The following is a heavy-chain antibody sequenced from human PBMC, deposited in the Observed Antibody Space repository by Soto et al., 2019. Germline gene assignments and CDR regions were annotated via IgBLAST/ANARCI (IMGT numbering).Heavy chain of an antibody. D-gene: IGHD5-18*01. CDR3: VREDTSMVTRFDP. Sequence: SVKVSCKASGYTFTSHDINWVRQATGQGLEWMGWMNPNSGNTGYAQKFQGRVTMTRNTSISTAYMELSSLRSEDTAVYYCVREDTSMVTRFDPWGQGTLVTVSS. CDR2: MNPNSGNT. V-gene: IGHV1-8*01. CDR1: GYTFTSHD. J-gene: IGHJ5*02.